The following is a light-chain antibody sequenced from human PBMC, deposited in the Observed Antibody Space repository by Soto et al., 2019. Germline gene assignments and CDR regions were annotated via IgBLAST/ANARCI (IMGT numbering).Light chain of an antibody. J-gene: IGKJ4*01. V-gene: IGKV3-11*01. Sequence: EIVLTQSPATLSLSPGERATISCRASQSVSRYLAWYQQKPVQAPRLLIYDASNRATGIPARFSGSGSATDITLTISTLETDDLAVYYCQDYSYWPSTFGGETKVQIK. CDR3: QDYSYWPST. CDR2: DAS. CDR1: QSVSRY.